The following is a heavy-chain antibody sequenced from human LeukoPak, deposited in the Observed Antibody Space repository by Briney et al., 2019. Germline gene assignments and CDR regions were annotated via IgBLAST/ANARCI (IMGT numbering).Heavy chain of an antibody. D-gene: IGHD3-10*01. Sequence: MTSETLSLTCTVSGGSLSTYYWSWIRQPPGKGLEWIGEINHSGSTNYNPSLKSRVTISVDTSKNQFSLKLSSVTAADTAVYYCARVRGVIAFRLDYWGQGTLVTVSS. J-gene: IGHJ4*02. CDR3: ARVRGVIAFRLDY. V-gene: IGHV4-34*01. CDR2: INHSGST. CDR1: GGSLSTYY.